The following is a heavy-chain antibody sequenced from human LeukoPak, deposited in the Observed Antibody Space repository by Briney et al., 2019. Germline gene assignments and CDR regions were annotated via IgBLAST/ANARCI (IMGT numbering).Heavy chain of an antibody. V-gene: IGHV3-30-3*01. CDR2: ISYDGSNK. D-gene: IGHD2-2*01. CDR1: GFTFSSYA. J-gene: IGHJ4*02. CDR3: ARDLPDIVVVPAADGDY. Sequence: GGSLRLSCAASGFTFSSYAMHWVRQAPGKGLEWVAVISYDGSNKYYADSVKGRFTISRDNSKNTLYLQMNSLRAEDTAVYYCARDLPDIVVVPAADGDYWGQGTLVTVSS.